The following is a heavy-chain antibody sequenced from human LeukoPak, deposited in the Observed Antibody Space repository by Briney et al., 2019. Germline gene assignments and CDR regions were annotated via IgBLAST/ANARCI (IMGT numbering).Heavy chain of an antibody. CDR1: GYSISGGFY. V-gene: IGHV4-38-2*02. CDR3: ARAGSGYIFDY. Sequence: SETLSLTCTVSGYSISGGFYWGWIRQPPGKGLEWIGSIFHSGSTYYNPSLKSRVTIPEDTSKSQFSLKLSSVTAADTAVYYCARAGSGYIFDYWGQGTQVTVS. J-gene: IGHJ4*02. D-gene: IGHD3-22*01. CDR2: IFHSGST.